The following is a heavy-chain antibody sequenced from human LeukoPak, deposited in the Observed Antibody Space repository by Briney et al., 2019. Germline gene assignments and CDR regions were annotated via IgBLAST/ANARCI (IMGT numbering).Heavy chain of an antibody. J-gene: IGHJ4*02. CDR3: ARWGSTSCYDY. Sequence: PGGSLRLSCAASGFTFTNHPMHWVRQASGKRLEYVSAISPSGDRTWYADSVKGRFTISRDNSKNTMYLQMGSLRADDMAVYYCARWGSTSCYDYWGQGTLVTVSS. D-gene: IGHD2-2*01. CDR1: GFTFTNHP. V-gene: IGHV3-64*02. CDR2: ISPSGDRT.